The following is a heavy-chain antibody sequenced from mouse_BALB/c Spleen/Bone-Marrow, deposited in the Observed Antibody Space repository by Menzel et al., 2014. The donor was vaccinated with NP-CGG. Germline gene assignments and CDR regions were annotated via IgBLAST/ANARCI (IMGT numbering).Heavy chain of an antibody. Sequence: CGPELVKPGASVKMSCKASGYTFTSYVMHWVKQKPGQGLEWIGYINPYNDGTKYNEKFKGKATLTSDKSSSTAYMELSSLTSEDAAVYYCARHYGYPDYWGQGTTLTVSS. CDR1: GYTFTSYV. CDR3: ARHYGYPDY. J-gene: IGHJ2*01. CDR2: INPYNDGT. D-gene: IGHD1-2*01. V-gene: IGHV1-14*01.